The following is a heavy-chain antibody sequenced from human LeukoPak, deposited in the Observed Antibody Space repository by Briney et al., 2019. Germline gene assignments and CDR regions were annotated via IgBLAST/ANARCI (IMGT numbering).Heavy chain of an antibody. J-gene: IGHJ4*02. D-gene: IGHD3-22*01. V-gene: IGHV1-8*03. Sequence: ASVKVSCKASGYTFTSYDINWVRQATGQGLEWMGWMNPNSGNTGYAQKFQGRVTITRNTSISTAYMELSSLRSEDTAVYYCARDKYYYDLFDYWGQGTLVTVSS. CDR1: GYTFTSYD. CDR3: ARDKYYYDLFDY. CDR2: MNPNSGNT.